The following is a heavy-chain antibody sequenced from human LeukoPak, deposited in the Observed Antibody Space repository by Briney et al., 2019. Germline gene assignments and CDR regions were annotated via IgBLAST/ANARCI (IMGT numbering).Heavy chain of an antibody. Sequence: GGSLRLSCAASGFAFSSYWMHWVRQAPGKGLEWVAVIWYDGSNKYYADSVKGRFTISRDNSKNTLYLQMNSLRAEDTAVYYCARDSIAVAGPYYYYYGMDVWGQGTTVTVSS. V-gene: IGHV3-33*08. CDR3: ARDSIAVAGPYYYYYGMDV. CDR2: IWYDGSNK. J-gene: IGHJ6*02. CDR1: GFAFSSYW. D-gene: IGHD6-19*01.